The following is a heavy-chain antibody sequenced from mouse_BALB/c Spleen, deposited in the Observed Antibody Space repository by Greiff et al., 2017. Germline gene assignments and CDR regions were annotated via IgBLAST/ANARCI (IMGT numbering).Heavy chain of an antibody. CDR1: GFTFSDYY. V-gene: IGHV5-4*02. D-gene: IGHD1-1*01. J-gene: IGHJ1*01. Sequence: EVKLVESGGGLVKPGGSLKLSCAASGFTFSDYYTYWVRQTPEKRLEWVATFSDGGSYTYYPDSGKGRFTISRDNAKNNLYLQMSSLKSEDTAMYYCARGYGSSYDWYFDVWGAGTTVTVSS. CDR2: FSDGGSYT. CDR3: ARGYGSSYDWYFDV.